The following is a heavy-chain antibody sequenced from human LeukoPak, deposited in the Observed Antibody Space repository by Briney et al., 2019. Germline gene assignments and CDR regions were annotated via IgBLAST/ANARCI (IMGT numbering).Heavy chain of an antibody. J-gene: IGHJ5*02. Sequence: HTGGSLRLSCAASGFTFITYAMNWVRQAPGKGLEWVSTVSGGGETTFYADSVKGRFTISRDNSKSMLYLQMNSLRADDTAIYYCGRCSGGTCFSFTLPAYNWFDPWGQGTLVTVSS. CDR2: VSGGGETT. CDR3: GRCSGGTCFSFTLPAYNWFDP. CDR1: GFTFITYA. V-gene: IGHV3-23*01. D-gene: IGHD2-15*01.